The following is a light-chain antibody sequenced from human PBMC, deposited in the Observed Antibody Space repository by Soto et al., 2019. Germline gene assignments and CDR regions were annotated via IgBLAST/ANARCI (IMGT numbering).Light chain of an antibody. V-gene: IGLV1-44*01. J-gene: IGLJ1*01. Sequence: QSVLTQPPSASGTPGQRVTISCSGSSSNIMSNTVNWYQVLPGTAPKVLIQGNHQRPSGVPARFSGSKSGTSASLAISGLKSEDEADYYCAAWDDSLNAYVFGTGTKVTVL. CDR2: GNH. CDR3: AAWDDSLNAYV. CDR1: SSNIMSNT.